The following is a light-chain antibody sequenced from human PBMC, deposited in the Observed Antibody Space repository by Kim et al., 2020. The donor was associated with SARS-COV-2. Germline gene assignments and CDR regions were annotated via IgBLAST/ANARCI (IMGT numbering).Light chain of an antibody. Sequence: EIVMTQSPANLSVSPGERATLSCRASQSVSSNLAWYQQKPGQAPRLLIYGASTRATGIPARFSGSGSGPEFTLTLSSLQSEDFAVYYCAQYMNGAPGNFGQGPKREI. V-gene: IGKV3-15*01. CDR2: GAS. CDR1: QSVSSN. J-gene: IGKJ2*01. CDR3: AQYMNGAPGN.